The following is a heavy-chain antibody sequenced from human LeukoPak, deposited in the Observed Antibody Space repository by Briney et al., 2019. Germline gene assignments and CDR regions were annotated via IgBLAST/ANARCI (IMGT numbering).Heavy chain of an antibody. V-gene: IGHV4-59*01. D-gene: IGHD3-22*01. CDR3: ARGGGYYDARFDY. J-gene: IGHJ4*02. Sequence: PSETLSLTCTVSGGSISSYYWSWIRQPPGKGLEWIGYINYSGSTNYNPSLKSRVAISVDTSKSQFSLKLSSVTAADTAVYYCARGGGYYDARFDYWGQGTLVTVSS. CDR2: INYSGST. CDR1: GGSISSYY.